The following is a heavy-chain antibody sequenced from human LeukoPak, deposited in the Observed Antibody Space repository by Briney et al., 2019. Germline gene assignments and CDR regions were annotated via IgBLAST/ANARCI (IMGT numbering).Heavy chain of an antibody. CDR3: ARGTRYSSSWYSYYFDY. V-gene: IGHV4-39*07. Sequence: SETLSLTCTVSGGSISSSSYYWGWIRQPPGKGLEWIGSIYYSRSNYYNPPLKSRVTISVDTSKNQFSLKLSSVTAADTAGYYCARGTRYSSSWYSYYFDYWGQGTLVSVPS. J-gene: IGHJ4*02. CDR2: IYYSRSN. D-gene: IGHD6-13*01. CDR1: GGSISSSSYY.